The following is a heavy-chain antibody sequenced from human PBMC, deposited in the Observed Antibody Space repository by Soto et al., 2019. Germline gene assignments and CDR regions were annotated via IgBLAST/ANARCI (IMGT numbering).Heavy chain of an antibody. D-gene: IGHD2-21*01. CDR2: ISSSGSTI. CDR1: GFTFSDYY. J-gene: IGHJ4*02. V-gene: IGHV3-11*01. CDR3: ARASVVVIATYYFDY. Sequence: PGGSLRLSCAASGFTFSDYYMSWIRQAPGKGLEWVSYISSSGSTIYYADSVKGRFTISRDNAKNSLYLQMNSLRAEDTAVYYCARASVVVIATYYFDYWGQGTLVTVS.